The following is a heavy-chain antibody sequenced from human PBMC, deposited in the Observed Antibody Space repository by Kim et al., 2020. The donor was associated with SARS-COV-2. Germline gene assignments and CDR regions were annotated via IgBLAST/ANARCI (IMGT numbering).Heavy chain of an antibody. Sequence: SETLSLTCTVSGGSISSYYWSWIRQPPGKGLEWIGYIYYSGSTNYNPSLKSRVTISVDTSKNQFSLKLSSVTAADTAVYYCARGEVLYGSGSYYMSYYYYGMDVWGQGTTVTVSS. J-gene: IGHJ6*02. D-gene: IGHD3-10*01. CDR2: IYYSGST. CDR1: GGSISSYY. V-gene: IGHV4-59*01. CDR3: ARGEVLYGSGSYYMSYYYYGMDV.